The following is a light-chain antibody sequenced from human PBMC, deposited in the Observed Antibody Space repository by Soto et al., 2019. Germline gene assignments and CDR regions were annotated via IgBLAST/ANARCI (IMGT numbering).Light chain of an antibody. Sequence: EIVLTQSPGTLSLSPGGRATLSCRSIQSVNSRYLAWYQQKPGQAPRLLIYGASSRATGIPDRFSGSGSGTDFTLTISRLEPEDFAVYYCHHYGSSLTWTFGQGTKVDIK. CDR3: HHYGSSLTWT. CDR2: GAS. CDR1: QSVNSRY. V-gene: IGKV3-20*01. J-gene: IGKJ1*01.